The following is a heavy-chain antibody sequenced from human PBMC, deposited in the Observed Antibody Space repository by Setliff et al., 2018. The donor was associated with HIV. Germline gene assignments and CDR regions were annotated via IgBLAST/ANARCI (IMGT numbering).Heavy chain of an antibody. CDR2: IGPYNGRA. D-gene: IGHD2-21*02. V-gene: IGHV1-18*01. CDR1: GYMFIAYG. CDR3: ARGLRVRPRLRGFYHYGMDV. J-gene: IGHJ6*02. Sequence: ASVKVSCKTSGYMFIAYGMSWVRRAPGQGLEWMGWIGPYNGRADYAQEFQGRVSLTIDTSASTAYMELTSLRSDDPAVYFCARGLRVRPRLRGFYHYGMDVWGQGTTVTVSS.